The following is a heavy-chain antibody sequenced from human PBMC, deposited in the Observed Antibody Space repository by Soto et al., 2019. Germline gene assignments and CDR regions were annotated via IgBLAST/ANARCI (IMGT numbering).Heavy chain of an antibody. J-gene: IGHJ6*02. Sequence: SETLSLTCTVSGGSISSYYWSWIRQPPGKGLEWIGYIYYSGSTNYNPSLKSRVTISVDTSKNQFSLKLSSVTAADTAVYYCARGEGIAAPRIGPSYYYYGMDVWGQGTTVTVSS. CDR1: GGSISSYY. CDR2: IYYSGST. D-gene: IGHD6-13*01. CDR3: ARGEGIAAPRIGPSYYYYGMDV. V-gene: IGHV4-59*01.